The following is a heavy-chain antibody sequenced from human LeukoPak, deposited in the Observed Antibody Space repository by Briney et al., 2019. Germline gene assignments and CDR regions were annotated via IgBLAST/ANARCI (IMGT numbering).Heavy chain of an antibody. CDR3: AREDPQTTVPEGMDV. J-gene: IGHJ6*02. Sequence: SETLSLTCTVSGGSISSYYWSGIRQPPGKGLEWIGYIYTSGSTNYNPSLKSRVTISVDTSKNQFSLQLRSVTAADTAVYYCAREDPQTTVPEGMDVWGQGTTVTVSS. CDR1: GGSISSYY. D-gene: IGHD4-17*01. CDR2: IYTSGST. V-gene: IGHV4-59*01.